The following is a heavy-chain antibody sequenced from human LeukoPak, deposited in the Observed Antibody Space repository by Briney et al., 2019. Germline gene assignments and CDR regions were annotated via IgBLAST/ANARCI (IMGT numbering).Heavy chain of an antibody. D-gene: IGHD3-22*01. CDR3: ARDRGNYDSSDPLDY. J-gene: IGHJ4*02. CDR2: ISAYNGNT. V-gene: IGHV1-18*01. CDR1: GYTFTTYG. Sequence: ASVKVSCKTSGYTFTTYGISWVRQAPGQGLEWMGWISAYNGNTNYAQKLQGRVTMTTDASTSTAYMELRSLRSDDTAVYYCARDRGNYDSSDPLDYWGQGTLLTVSS.